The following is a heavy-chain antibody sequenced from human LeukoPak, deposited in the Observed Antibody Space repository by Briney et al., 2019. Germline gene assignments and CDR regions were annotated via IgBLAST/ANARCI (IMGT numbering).Heavy chain of an antibody. CDR2: INPNSGGT. Sequence: ASVKVSCKASGYTFTGYYMHWVRQAPGQGLEWMGWINPNSGGTIYAQKFQGRVTMTEDTSTDTAYMELSSLRSEDPPVYYCATGILQLELLGYFDYWGEGALVTVSS. J-gene: IGHJ4*02. V-gene: IGHV1-2*02. CDR1: GYTFTGYY. CDR3: ATGILQLELLGYFDY. D-gene: IGHD1-26*01.